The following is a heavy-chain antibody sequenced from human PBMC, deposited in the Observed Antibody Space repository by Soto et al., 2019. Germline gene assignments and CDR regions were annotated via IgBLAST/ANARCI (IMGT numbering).Heavy chain of an antibody. J-gene: IGHJ4*02. V-gene: IGHV4-31*03. CDR2: IYYSGST. CDR3: ARDVDYGDYGRFDY. CDR1: RLFISSGGYY. D-gene: IGHD4-17*01. Sequence: SETLSLTCTVSRLFISSGGYYWSWIRRHPGKGLEWFGYIYYSGSTYYNPSLKSRVTISVDTSKNQFSLKLSSVTAADTAVYYCARDVDYGDYGRFDYWGQGTLVTVSS.